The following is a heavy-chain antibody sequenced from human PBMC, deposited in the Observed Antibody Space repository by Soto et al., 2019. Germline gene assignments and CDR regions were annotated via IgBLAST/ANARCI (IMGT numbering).Heavy chain of an antibody. CDR2: ISGSGGST. V-gene: IGHV3-23*01. CDR3: AKDFSRIAPGISRLYWYFDL. D-gene: IGHD6-13*01. Sequence: EVQLLESGGGLVQPGGSLRLSCAASGFTFSSYAMSWVRQAPGKGLEWVSAISGSGGSTYYADSVKGRFTISRDNSKNTLYLQMNSLRAEDTAVYYCAKDFSRIAPGISRLYWYFDLWGRGTLVTVS. CDR1: GFTFSSYA. J-gene: IGHJ2*01.